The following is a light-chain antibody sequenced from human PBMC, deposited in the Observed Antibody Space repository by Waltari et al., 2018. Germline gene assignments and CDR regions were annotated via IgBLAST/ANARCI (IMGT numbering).Light chain of an antibody. Sequence: DIVMTQSPDSLAVSLGERATINCKSSQSVLYSSNNKNYLAWYQQKPGQPPKLPIYWASTRESWFPDRFSGSGSGTDFTLTISSLQAEDVAVYYCQQYYSTLWTFGQGTKVEIK. CDR2: WAS. CDR1: QSVLYSSNNKNY. J-gene: IGKJ1*01. V-gene: IGKV4-1*01. CDR3: QQYYSTLWT.